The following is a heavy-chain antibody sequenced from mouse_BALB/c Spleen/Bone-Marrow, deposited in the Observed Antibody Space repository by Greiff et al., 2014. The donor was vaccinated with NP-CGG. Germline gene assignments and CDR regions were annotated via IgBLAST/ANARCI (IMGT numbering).Heavy chain of an antibody. Sequence: VQLQESGAELVRPGSSVKISCKASGYAFSSYWMNWVKQRPGQGLEWIGQIYPGDGDIKYNGNFKNKATLTTDNSSTTAYMQLSSLTSEDSAVYFCARGGSLTGYYFDYWGQGTTLTVSS. CDR3: ARGGSLTGYYFDY. D-gene: IGHD4-1*01. J-gene: IGHJ2*01. CDR2: IYPGDGDI. CDR1: GYAFSSYW. V-gene: IGHV1-80*01.